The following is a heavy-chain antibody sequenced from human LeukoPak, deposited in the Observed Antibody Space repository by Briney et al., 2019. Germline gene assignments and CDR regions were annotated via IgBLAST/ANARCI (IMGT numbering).Heavy chain of an antibody. V-gene: IGHV4-59*08. CDR2: IYYRGSA. J-gene: IGHJ5*02. CDR1: GGSISSYY. Sequence: SETLSLTCTVSGGSISSYYWSWIRQPPGKGVEGIGYIYYRGSANYNPSLKSRGTISIDTSNNQFSPKLSSVTAADTAVYYCARHLGYCSTTSCYPWFDPWGQGTLVTVSS. CDR3: ARHLGYCSTTSCYPWFDP. D-gene: IGHD2-2*01.